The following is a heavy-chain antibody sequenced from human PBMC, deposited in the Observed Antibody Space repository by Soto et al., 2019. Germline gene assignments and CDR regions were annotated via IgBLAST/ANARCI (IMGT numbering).Heavy chain of an antibody. J-gene: IGHJ4*02. CDR3: AAGFLSWERRPTGY. Sequence: SETLSLTCAVYGGSFSGYYWSWIRQPPGKGLEWIGEINHSGSTNYNPSLKSRVTVSVDMSTSTAYMELSSLRSEDTAVYYCAAGFLSWERRPTGYWGQGTLVTVSS. D-gene: IGHD1-26*01. CDR2: INHSGST. CDR1: GGSFSGYY. V-gene: IGHV4-34*01.